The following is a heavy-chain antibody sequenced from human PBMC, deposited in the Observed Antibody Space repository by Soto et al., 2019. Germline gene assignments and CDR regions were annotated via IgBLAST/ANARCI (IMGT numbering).Heavy chain of an antibody. CDR3: AREVIARAFDI. D-gene: IGHD3-3*02. V-gene: IGHV3-66*01. CDR1: GFTVSSNY. CDR2: IYSDGST. J-gene: IGHJ3*02. Sequence: EVQLVESGGGLVQPGGSLRLSCAASGFTVSSNYMSWVRQAPGKGLEWVSVIYSDGSTFFADSVKGRFTISRDNAKNTMYLQTKSLRAEDTAVYYCAREVIARAFDIWGQGTMVTVSS.